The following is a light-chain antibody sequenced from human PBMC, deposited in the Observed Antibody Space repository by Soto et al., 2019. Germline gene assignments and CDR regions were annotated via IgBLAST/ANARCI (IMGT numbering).Light chain of an antibody. CDR2: DAS. J-gene: IGKJ2*01. Sequence: DIQITQSPSTLSASGGDRVTITCRASRTISGWLAWYQQKPGNAPKLLIYDASSLESGVPSRFSGSGSGTEYTLTISSLQPDDFATYYCQQYNSYRYTFGQGTKVDIK. V-gene: IGKV1-5*01. CDR3: QQYNSYRYT. CDR1: RTISGW.